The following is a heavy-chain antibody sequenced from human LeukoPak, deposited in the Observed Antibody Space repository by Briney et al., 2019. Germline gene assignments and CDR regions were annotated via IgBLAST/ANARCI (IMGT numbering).Heavy chain of an antibody. Sequence: GGSLRLSCAASGFTFSSYWMSWVRRAPGKGLEWVANIKQDGSEKYYVDSVKGRFTISRDNAKNSLYLQMNSLRAEDTAVYYCARDRPRYCSSTSCQGYMDVWGKGTTVTVSS. CDR1: GFTFSSYW. CDR3: ARDRPRYCSSTSCQGYMDV. D-gene: IGHD2-2*01. CDR2: IKQDGSEK. J-gene: IGHJ6*03. V-gene: IGHV3-7*01.